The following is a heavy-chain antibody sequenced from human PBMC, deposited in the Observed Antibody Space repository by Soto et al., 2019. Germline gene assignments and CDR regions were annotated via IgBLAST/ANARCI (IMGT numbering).Heavy chain of an antibody. Sequence: GGSLRLSCAASGFTFSSYWMSWVRQAPGKGLEWVANIKQDGSATYYVDSVKGRFTISRDNAKNSLYLQMNSLRAEDSAVYYCARYGKERATTGVDTAMVEAFDIWGQGTMVTVSS. CDR3: ARYGKERATTGVDTAMVEAFDI. V-gene: IGHV3-7*01. CDR2: IKQDGSAT. D-gene: IGHD5-18*01. J-gene: IGHJ3*02. CDR1: GFTFSSYW.